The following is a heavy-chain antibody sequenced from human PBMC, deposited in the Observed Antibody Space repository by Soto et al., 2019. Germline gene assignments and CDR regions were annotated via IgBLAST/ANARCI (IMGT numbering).Heavy chain of an antibody. CDR1: GFTFSSYG. CDR2: ISGSGDST. Sequence: GGYLRLSCAASGFTFSSYGLHWVRQAPGTGLDWVSAISGSGDSTYYADSVKGRLTISRDNSKNTLYLQMNSLRAEDTAVYYCAKESTWTRNFDYWGQGTLVTVSS. CDR3: AKESTWTRNFDY. V-gene: IGHV3-23*01. D-gene: IGHD1-1*01. J-gene: IGHJ4*02.